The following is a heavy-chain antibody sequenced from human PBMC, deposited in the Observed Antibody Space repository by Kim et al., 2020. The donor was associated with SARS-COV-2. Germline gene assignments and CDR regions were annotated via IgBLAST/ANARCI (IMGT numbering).Heavy chain of an antibody. CDR2: INAGNGNT. CDR3: ATAAGHTYYYYGMDV. D-gene: IGHD6-13*01. Sequence: ASVKVSCKASGYTFTSYAMHWVRQAPGQRLEWMGWINAGNGNTKYSQKFQGRVTITRDTSASTAYMELSSLRSEDTAVYYCATAAGHTYYYYGMDVWGQGTTVTVSS. V-gene: IGHV1-3*01. CDR1: GYTFTSYA. J-gene: IGHJ6*02.